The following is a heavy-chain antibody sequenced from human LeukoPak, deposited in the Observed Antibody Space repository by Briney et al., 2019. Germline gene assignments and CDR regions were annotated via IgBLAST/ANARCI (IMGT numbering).Heavy chain of an antibody. CDR3: AKPLRHFDWLAGYYFDY. CDR1: GFTFSSYA. CDR2: ISGSGGST. V-gene: IGHV3-23*01. D-gene: IGHD3-9*01. J-gene: IGHJ4*02. Sequence: GGSLRLSCAASGFTFSSYAMSWVRQAPGKGLEWVPAISGSGGSTYYADSVKGRFTISRDNSKNTLYLQMNSLIAEDTAVYYCAKPLRHFDWLAGYYFDYWGQGTLVTVSS.